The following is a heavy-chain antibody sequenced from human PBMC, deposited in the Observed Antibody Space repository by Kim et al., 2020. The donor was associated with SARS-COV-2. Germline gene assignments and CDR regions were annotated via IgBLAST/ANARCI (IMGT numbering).Heavy chain of an antibody. V-gene: IGHV3-15*01. CDR1: GFTFSNAW. Sequence: GGSLRLSCAASGFTFSNAWLSWVRQAPGKGLEWVGRIKSKTDGGTTDYAAPVKGRFTISRDDSKNTLYLQMNSLKTEDTAVYYCTTPQWLVTGTFDYWGQGTLVTVSS. D-gene: IGHD6-19*01. CDR3: TTPQWLVTGTFDY. CDR2: IKSKTDGGTT. J-gene: IGHJ4*02.